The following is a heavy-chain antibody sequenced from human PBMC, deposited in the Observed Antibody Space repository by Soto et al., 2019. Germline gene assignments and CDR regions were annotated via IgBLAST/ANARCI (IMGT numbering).Heavy chain of an antibody. CDR2: ISWNSGSI. V-gene: IGHV3-9*01. Sequence: SLRLSCAASGFTFDDYAMHWVRQAPGKGLEWVSGISWNSGSIGYADSVKGRFTISRDNAKNSLYLQMNSLRAEDTALYYCAKDYGDYTYYFDYWGQGTLVTVSS. CDR3: AKDYGDYTYYFDY. D-gene: IGHD4-17*01. J-gene: IGHJ4*02. CDR1: GFTFDDYA.